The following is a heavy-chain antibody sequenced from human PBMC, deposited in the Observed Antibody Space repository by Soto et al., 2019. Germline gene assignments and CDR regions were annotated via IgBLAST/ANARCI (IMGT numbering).Heavy chain of an antibody. Sequence: SETLSLTCSVSGASISSYNLNWVRQSAGKGPEWVGRLNIAGTINYNPSLKSRITMSMDTSKNQISLHLRSVTAADTAMYYCARDRGEYTSSWFWYFSHWGHGTLVTVYS. CDR3: ARDRGEYTSSWFWYFSH. V-gene: IGHV4-4*07. D-gene: IGHD6-13*01. CDR1: GASISSYN. J-gene: IGHJ2*01. CDR2: LNIAGTI.